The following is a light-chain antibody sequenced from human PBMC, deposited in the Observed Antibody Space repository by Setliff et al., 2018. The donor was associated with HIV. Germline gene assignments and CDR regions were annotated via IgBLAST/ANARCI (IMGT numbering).Light chain of an antibody. J-gene: IGLJ3*02. CDR2: EVN. Sequence: LTQPASMSGSPGQSITISCTGTSSDVGGNSYVSWYQQHPGKAPKLIIYEVNYRPSGVSTRFSGSKSDNTASLTISGLQAEDEADYYCSSYTFSSTWVFGGWTKVTVL. CDR3: SSYTFSSTWV. V-gene: IGLV2-14*01. CDR1: SSDVGGNSY.